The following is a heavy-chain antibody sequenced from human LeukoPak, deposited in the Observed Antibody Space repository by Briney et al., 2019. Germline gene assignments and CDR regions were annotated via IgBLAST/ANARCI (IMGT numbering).Heavy chain of an antibody. V-gene: IGHV4-61*05. Sequence: PSETLSLTCTVSGGSISSSSYYWGWIRQPPGKGLEWIGYIYYSGSTNYNPSLKSRVTISVDTSKNQFSLKLSSVTAADTAVYYCARGVDYWGQGTLVTVSS. CDR3: ARGVDY. CDR1: GGSISSSSYY. J-gene: IGHJ4*02. CDR2: IYYSGST.